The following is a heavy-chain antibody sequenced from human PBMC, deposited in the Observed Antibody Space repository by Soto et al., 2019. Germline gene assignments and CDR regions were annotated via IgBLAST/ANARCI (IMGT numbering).Heavy chain of an antibody. CDR1: GGSVSSGSYY. Sequence: SETLSLTCTVSGGSVSSGSYYWSWIRQPPGKGLEWIGYIYYSGSTNYNPSLKSRVTISVDTSKNQFSLKLSSVTAADTAVYYCARDWSIAVAGYNWFDPWGQGTLVTVSS. V-gene: IGHV4-61*01. CDR2: IYYSGST. J-gene: IGHJ5*02. D-gene: IGHD6-19*01. CDR3: ARDWSIAVAGYNWFDP.